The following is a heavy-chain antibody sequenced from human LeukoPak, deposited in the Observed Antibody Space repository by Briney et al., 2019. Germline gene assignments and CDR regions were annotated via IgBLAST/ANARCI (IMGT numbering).Heavy chain of an antibody. CDR1: GFTFSVTW. CDR3: TRGAPQADVFDI. D-gene: IGHD1-26*01. CDR2: FKSKAAGGTT. Sequence: PGGSLRLSCAASGFTFSVTWMSWVRQAPGRGLEWVGRFKSKAAGGTTDYAAPVAGRFTNSRDDSKNMLYLQMNSLKTEDTAVYYCTRGAPQADVFDIWGQGTMVTVSS. V-gene: IGHV3-15*01. J-gene: IGHJ3*02.